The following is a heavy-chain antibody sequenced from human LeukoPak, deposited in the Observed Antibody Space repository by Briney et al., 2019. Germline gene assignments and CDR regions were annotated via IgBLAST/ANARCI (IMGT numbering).Heavy chain of an antibody. Sequence: PSGTLSLTCAVSDYSISSSNWWGWIRQPPGKGMEWIGYISYSGSTYYNPSLKSRVTMSVDTSKNQFSLKLTSVTAVDTAVYYCARTYGSSNLGWFDPWGQGTLVTVSS. CDR2: ISYSGST. CDR3: ARTYGSSNLGWFDP. D-gene: IGHD3-10*01. V-gene: IGHV4-28*01. CDR1: DYSISSSNW. J-gene: IGHJ5*02.